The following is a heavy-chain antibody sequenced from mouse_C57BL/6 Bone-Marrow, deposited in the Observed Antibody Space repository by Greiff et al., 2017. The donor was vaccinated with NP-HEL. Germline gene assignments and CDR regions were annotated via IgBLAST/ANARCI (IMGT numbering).Heavy chain of an antibody. V-gene: IGHV1-26*01. CDR2: INPNNGGT. Sequence: EVKLMESGPELVKPGASVKISCKASGYTFTDYYMNWVKQSHGKSLEWIGDINPNNGGTSYNQKFKGKATLTVDKSSSTAYMELRSLTSEDSAVYYCASEPAYWGQGTLVTVSA. CDR3: ASEPAY. CDR1: GYTFTDYY. J-gene: IGHJ3*01.